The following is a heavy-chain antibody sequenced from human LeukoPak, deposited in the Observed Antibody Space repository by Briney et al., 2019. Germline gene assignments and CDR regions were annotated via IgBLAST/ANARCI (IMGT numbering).Heavy chain of an antibody. CDR3: ARVPAARVVVIIFHYYYGMDV. CDR2: ISGSGGST. Sequence: GSLRLSCAASGFTFSSYAMSWVRQAPGKGLGWVSAISGSGGSTYYADSVKGRFTISRDNSKNTLYLQMNSLRAEDTAVYYCARVPAARVVVIIFHYYYGMDVWGQGTTVTVSS. V-gene: IGHV3-23*01. J-gene: IGHJ6*02. D-gene: IGHD3-22*01. CDR1: GFTFSSYA.